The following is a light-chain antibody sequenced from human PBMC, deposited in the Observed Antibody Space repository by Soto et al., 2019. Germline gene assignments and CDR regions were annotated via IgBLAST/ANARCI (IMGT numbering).Light chain of an antibody. CDR2: GAS. CDR3: QQYNSWPPYT. J-gene: IGKJ2*01. CDR1: ESVSSN. V-gene: IGKV3-15*01. Sequence: EIVMTQSAATLSVSPGERVTVSCRASESVSSNLAWYQQKAGQAPRLLIYGASTRATGIPARFSGSGSGTEFTLTISTLQSEDVAIYYCQQYNSWPPYTFGQGTKLEI.